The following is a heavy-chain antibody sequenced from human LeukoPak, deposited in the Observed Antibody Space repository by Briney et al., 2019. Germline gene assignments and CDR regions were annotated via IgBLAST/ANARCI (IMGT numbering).Heavy chain of an antibody. J-gene: IGHJ6*02. CDR3: ARDRYCSSTSCNRYYYHGMDV. V-gene: IGHV4-34*01. Sequence: SGTLSLTCGVYGGSFSGYYWSWIRQPPGKGLEWIGDINHSGSTNYNPSLKSRVTISVDPSKSRFSLRLSSMTAADTAVYYCARDRYCSSTSCNRYYYHGMDVWGQGTTVTVSS. CDR2: INHSGST. D-gene: IGHD2-2*01. CDR1: GGSFSGYY.